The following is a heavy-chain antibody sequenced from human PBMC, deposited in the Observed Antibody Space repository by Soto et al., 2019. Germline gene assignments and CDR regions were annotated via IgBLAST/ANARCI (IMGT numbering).Heavy chain of an antibody. CDR2: IDYSGST. J-gene: IGHJ4*01. Sequence: SETLSLTCTVSGGSISSNIYYWGWIRQPPGKGLEWIGSIDYSGSTYYNPTLKSRVTISVDTSKNQFSLKLSSVTAADTAVYYCARGASGYYDSSGYYSPYYFDYWAHGTLVTVSS. CDR3: ARGASGYYDSSGYYSPYYFDY. D-gene: IGHD3-22*01. CDR1: GGSISSNIYY. V-gene: IGHV4-39*01.